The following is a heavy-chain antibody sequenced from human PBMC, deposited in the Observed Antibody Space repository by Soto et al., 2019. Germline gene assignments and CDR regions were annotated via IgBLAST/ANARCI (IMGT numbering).Heavy chain of an antibody. J-gene: IGHJ6*02. Sequence: GGSLRLSSAASGFTFSSYAMSRVRQAPGKGLEWLSPISGSGWRKYYKDSVKGRFTVSRDNSKNTLYLQMNRLRAEDTAVYYCAKENYSSSWYKYYYYGMDVWGQGTTINDS. CDR1: GFTFSSYA. CDR2: ISGSGWRK. V-gene: IGHV3-23*01. CDR3: AKENYSSSWYKYYYYGMDV. D-gene: IGHD6-13*01.